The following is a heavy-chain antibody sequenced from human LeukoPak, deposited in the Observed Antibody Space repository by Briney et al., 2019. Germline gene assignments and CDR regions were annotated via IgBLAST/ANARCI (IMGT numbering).Heavy chain of an antibody. CDR3: ARGWYGAAFDI. CDR1: GETFADYY. CDR2: IYHTGSA. D-gene: IGHD3-10*01. V-gene: IGHV4-34*01. J-gene: IGHJ3*02. Sequence: PSETLSLTCAVYGETFADYYWTWVRQPPGKGLEWIGEIYHTGSANYNPSLKSRVTISVDTSKNQFSLKLSSVTAADTAVYYCARGWYGAAFDIWGQGTMVTVSS.